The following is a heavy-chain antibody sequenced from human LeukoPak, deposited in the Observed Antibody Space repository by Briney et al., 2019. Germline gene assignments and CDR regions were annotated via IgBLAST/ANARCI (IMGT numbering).Heavy chain of an antibody. J-gene: IGHJ4*02. CDR1: GYTFTGYY. CDR2: INPNSGGT. CDR3: ARDLGPEYSSSSAIDY. V-gene: IGHV1-2*02. Sequence: EASVKVSCKASGYTFTGYYIHWVRQAPGQGLEWMGWINPNSGGTNYAQKFQGRVTMTRDTSISTAYMELSRLRSDDTAVYYCARDLGPEYSSSSAIDYWGQGTLVTVSS. D-gene: IGHD6-6*01.